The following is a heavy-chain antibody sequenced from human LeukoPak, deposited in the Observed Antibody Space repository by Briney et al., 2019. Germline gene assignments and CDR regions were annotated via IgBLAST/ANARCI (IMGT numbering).Heavy chain of an antibody. CDR3: AIYYDSSGYETMNAFDI. V-gene: IGHV3-30*03. CDR2: ISYDGSNK. Sequence: GGSLRLSCAASGFTFSSYGMHWVRQAPGKGLEWVAVISYDGSNKYYADSVKGRFTISRDNSKNTLYLQMNSLRAEDTAVYYCAIYYDSSGYETMNAFDIWGQGTMVTVSS. D-gene: IGHD3-22*01. CDR1: GFTFSSYG. J-gene: IGHJ3*02.